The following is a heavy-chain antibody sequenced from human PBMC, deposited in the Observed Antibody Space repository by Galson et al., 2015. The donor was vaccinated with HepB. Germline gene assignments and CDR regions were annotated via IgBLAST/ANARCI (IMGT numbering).Heavy chain of an antibody. J-gene: IGHJ4*02. CDR3: AKKGGLDYLEGRFLYNFDY. D-gene: IGHD2/OR15-2a*01. Sequence: SLRLSCAASGFTFSSSAMHWVRQAPGKGLQYVAGISFDGTNKNYADSVKDRFTISRDNSKNTLYLQMNSLRAEDTAVYYCAKKGGLDYLEGRFLYNFDYWGQGALVTVSS. CDR1: GFTFSSSA. CDR2: ISFDGTNK. V-gene: IGHV3-30-3*01.